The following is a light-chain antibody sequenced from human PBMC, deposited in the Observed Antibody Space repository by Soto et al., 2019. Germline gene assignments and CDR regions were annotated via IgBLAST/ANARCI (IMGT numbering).Light chain of an antibody. CDR3: LLYYGGAS. V-gene: IGLV7-43*01. CDR2: STS. Sequence: QAVVTQGPSLTVSPGGTVTLTCASGTGAVTSGYYPNWFQQKPGQAPRPLIYSTSHKHSWTPARFSGSLLGGKAALTLSGVQPEDEAEYYCLLYYGGASFGGGTKLTVL. CDR1: TGAVTSGYY. J-gene: IGLJ2*01.